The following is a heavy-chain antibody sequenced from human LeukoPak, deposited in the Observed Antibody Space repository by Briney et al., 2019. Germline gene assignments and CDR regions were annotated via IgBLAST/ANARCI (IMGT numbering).Heavy chain of an antibody. CDR2: IRSKAYGGTT. CDR3: TRGSQYYGSGSSDY. CDR1: GFTFGDYA. Sequence: GGSLRLSCTASGFTFGDYAMSWFRQAPGKGLEWVGFIRSKAYGGTTEYAASVKGRFTISRDDSKSIAYLQMNSLKTEDTAVYYCTRGSQYYGSGSSDYWGQGTLVTVSS. J-gene: IGHJ4*02. V-gene: IGHV3-49*03. D-gene: IGHD3-10*01.